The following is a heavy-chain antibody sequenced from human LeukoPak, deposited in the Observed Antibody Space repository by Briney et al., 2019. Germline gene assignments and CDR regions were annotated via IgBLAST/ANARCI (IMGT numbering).Heavy chain of an antibody. CDR3: ARVRGGSTSYYYYYYYMDV. D-gene: IGHD2-15*01. V-gene: IGHV4-39*07. J-gene: IGHJ6*03. CDR1: GGSISSSIYY. Sequence: SETLSLTCTVSGGSISSSIYYWGWIRQPPGKGLEWIGSIYYSGSTYYNPSLKSRVTISVDTSKNQFSLKLSSVTAADTAVYYCARVRGGSTSYYYYYYYMDVWGKGTTVTVSS. CDR2: IYYSGST.